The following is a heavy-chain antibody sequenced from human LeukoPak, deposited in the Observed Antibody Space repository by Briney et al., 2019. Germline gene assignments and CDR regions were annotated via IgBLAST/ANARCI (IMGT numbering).Heavy chain of an antibody. D-gene: IGHD3-3*01. J-gene: IGHJ5*02. Sequence: SETLSLTCTVSGGSISSGGYYWSWISQHPGKGLEWLGYIYYSGSTYYNPSLKSRVTISVDTSKNQFSLKLSSVTAADTAVYYCARGITISDDNWFDPWGQGTLVTVSS. V-gene: IGHV4-31*03. CDR3: ARGITISDDNWFDP. CDR2: IYYSGST. CDR1: GGSISSGGYY.